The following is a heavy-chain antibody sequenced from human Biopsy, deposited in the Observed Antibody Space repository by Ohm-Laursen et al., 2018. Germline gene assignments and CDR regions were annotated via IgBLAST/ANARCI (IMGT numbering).Heavy chain of an antibody. J-gene: IGHJ4*02. Sequence: SETLSLTCSVYGGSFSGYYWSWIRQPPGKGLEWIGEINHRGSTNYNPSLKSRVTISVDTSKNQFSLKLRSVTAADTAVYYCARAYPPPGRRLVVVAGDFDCWGQGTRVTVSS. CDR2: INHRGST. V-gene: IGHV4-34*01. CDR1: GGSFSGYY. D-gene: IGHD2-15*01. CDR3: ARAYPPPGRRLVVVAGDFDC.